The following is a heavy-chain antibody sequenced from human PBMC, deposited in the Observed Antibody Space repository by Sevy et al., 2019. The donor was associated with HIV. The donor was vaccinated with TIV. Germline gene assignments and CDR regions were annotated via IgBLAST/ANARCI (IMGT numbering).Heavy chain of an antibody. J-gene: IGHJ4*02. CDR2: IHYSGIT. V-gene: IGHV4-61*01. Sequence: SETLSLTCTVSGGSVSSSSYYWSWIRQPPGKGLEWIGYIHYSGITDYNPSLKSRVTISVDTSKNQFSLKLSSVTAAHTAVYYCARVSTMVQVVTYYFDYWGQGTLVTVSS. CDR3: ARVSTMVQVVTYYFDY. D-gene: IGHD3-10*01. CDR1: GGSVSSSSYY.